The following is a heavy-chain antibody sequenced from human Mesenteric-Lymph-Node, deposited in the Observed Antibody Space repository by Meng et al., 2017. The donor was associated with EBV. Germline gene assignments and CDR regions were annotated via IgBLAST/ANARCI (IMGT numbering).Heavy chain of an antibody. D-gene: IGHD1-26*01. CDR3: ALIIVGATHFDY. V-gene: IGHV4-61*01. Sequence: VTLQESGPGLVKPSETLSLTCTVSGGSVSSGSYYWSWIRQPPGKGLEWIGYIYYSGSTNYNPSLKSRVTISVDTSKNQYSLKLSSVTAADTAVYYCALIIVGATHFDYWGQGTLVTVSS. CDR1: GGSVSSGSYY. J-gene: IGHJ4*02. CDR2: IYYSGST.